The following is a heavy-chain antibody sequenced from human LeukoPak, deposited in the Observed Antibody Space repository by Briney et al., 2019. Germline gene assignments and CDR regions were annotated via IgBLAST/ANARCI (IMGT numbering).Heavy chain of an antibody. Sequence: GGSLRLSCAASGFTFSDYYMSWIRQAPGKGLEWVSYISSSSSYTNYADSVKGRFTISRDNAKNSLYLQMNSLRAEDTAVYYCATSGYCSGGSCPGAFDIWGQGTMVTVSS. CDR2: ISSSSSYT. D-gene: IGHD2-15*01. V-gene: IGHV3-11*03. CDR1: GFTFSDYY. CDR3: ATSGYCSGGSCPGAFDI. J-gene: IGHJ3*02.